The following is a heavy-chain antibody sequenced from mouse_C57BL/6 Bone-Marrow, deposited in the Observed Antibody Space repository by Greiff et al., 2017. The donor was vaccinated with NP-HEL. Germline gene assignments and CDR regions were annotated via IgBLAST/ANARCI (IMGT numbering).Heavy chain of an antibody. CDR1: GFTFSDYG. D-gene: IGHD2-1*01. V-gene: IGHV5-15*04. Sequence: EVQGVESGGGLVQPGGSLKLSCAASGFTFSDYGMAWVRQAPRKGPEWVAFISNLAYSIYYADTVTGRFTISRENAKNTLYLEMSSRRSEDAAMYYCARRGGNSWVMDYWGQGTSVTVSS. CDR2: ISNLAYSI. J-gene: IGHJ4*01. CDR3: ARRGGNSWVMDY.